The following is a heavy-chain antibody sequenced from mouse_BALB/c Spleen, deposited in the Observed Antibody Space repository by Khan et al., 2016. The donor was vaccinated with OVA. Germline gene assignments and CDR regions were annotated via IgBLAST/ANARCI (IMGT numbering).Heavy chain of an antibody. V-gene: IGHV1-4*01. CDR1: GYTFTSYT. D-gene: IGHD2-14*01. CDR2: INPSNYYT. Sequence: QVQLKESGAELARPGASVKMSCRASGYTFTSYTMHWIRQRPGQAPEWIGHINPSNYYTNYNQYFKDKVTLNVDKSSSTAYMQLSSLTSEDSAVYYCVRDGAYLRSNGWIAYWGQGTLVTVSA. J-gene: IGHJ3*01. CDR3: VRDGAYLRSNGWIAY.